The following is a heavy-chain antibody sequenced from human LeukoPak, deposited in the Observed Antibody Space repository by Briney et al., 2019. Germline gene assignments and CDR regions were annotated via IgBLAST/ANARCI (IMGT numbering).Heavy chain of an antibody. V-gene: IGHV1-18*01. D-gene: IGHD3-16*01. CDR2: ISANSGNT. Sequence: GASVKVSCKASGYTFTTNGTSWVRQAPGQGLEWMGWISANSGNTNYAQKFQDRLSMSRDTSTSTVYMELRSLGSDDTAVYYCARDKDYAFHYWGQGTLVTVSS. CDR1: GYTFTTNG. CDR3: ARDKDYAFHY. J-gene: IGHJ4*02.